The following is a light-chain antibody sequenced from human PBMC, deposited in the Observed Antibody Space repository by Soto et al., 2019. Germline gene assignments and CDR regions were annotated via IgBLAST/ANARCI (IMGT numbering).Light chain of an antibody. CDR3: QQYYSFPIT. J-gene: IGKJ5*01. Sequence: VIWMTQSPSLLSASTGDIVTISFRVSQGISSYLAWYQQKPGKAPELLIYAASTLQSGVPSRFSGSGSGTDFTLTISCLQSEDFATYYCQQYYSFPITFGQGTRLEIK. CDR1: QGISSY. V-gene: IGKV1D-8*01. CDR2: AAS.